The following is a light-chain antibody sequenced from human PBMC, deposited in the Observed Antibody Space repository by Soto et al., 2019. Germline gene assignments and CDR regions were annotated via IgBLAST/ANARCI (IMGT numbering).Light chain of an antibody. J-gene: IGKJ1*01. CDR3: QHYNSYSEA. V-gene: IGKV1-5*03. Sequence: DIQMTQSPSSLSASVGDRVTITCRASQSISSYLNWYQQKPGKAPKLLIYKASTLKSGFPSRFSGSGSGTEFTLTISSLQPDDFATYYCQHYNSYSEAFGQGTKVDIK. CDR1: QSISSY. CDR2: KAS.